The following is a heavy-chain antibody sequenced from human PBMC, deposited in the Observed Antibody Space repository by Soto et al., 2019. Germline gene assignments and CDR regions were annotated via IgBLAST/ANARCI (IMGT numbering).Heavy chain of an antibody. CDR3: AKADEIYSDSEGYFDY. V-gene: IGHV3-23*01. J-gene: IGHJ4*02. CDR2: ISGSGGTT. D-gene: IGHD2-15*01. CDR1: GFTFSNFA. Sequence: EVQLLESGGGSEQPGGSLRLSCAASGFTFSNFAMGWVRQAPGKGLEWVSTISGSGGTTYYADSVKARFTISRDNSMNTQFLHMRSLGADDTAVYFSAKADEIYSDSEGYFDYWGQGALVTVSS.